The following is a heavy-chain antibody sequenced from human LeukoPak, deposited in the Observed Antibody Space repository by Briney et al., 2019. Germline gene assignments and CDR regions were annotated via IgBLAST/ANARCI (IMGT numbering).Heavy chain of an antibody. Sequence: ASVKVSCKASGYTFTDYYIHWVRQAPGQGLEWMGWINPNSGGTNYAQKFQGRVTMTRDTSISTAYMELSRLRSDDTAVYYCARGANYYYYYMDVWGKGTTVTISS. CDR2: INPNSGGT. J-gene: IGHJ6*03. V-gene: IGHV1-2*02. CDR3: ARGANYYYYYMDV. CDR1: GYTFTDYY.